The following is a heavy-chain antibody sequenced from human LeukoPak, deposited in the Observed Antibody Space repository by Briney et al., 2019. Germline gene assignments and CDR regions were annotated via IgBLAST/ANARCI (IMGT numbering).Heavy chain of an antibody. CDR2: ISWNSGSI. CDR1: GFTFSSYA. V-gene: IGHV3-9*01. J-gene: IGHJ4*02. CDR3: ARVAMSDSSGYCDY. Sequence: GGSLRLSCAASGFTFSSYAMHWVRQAPGKGLEWVSGISWNSGSIGYADSVKGRFTISRDNSKNTLYLQMNSLRDEDTAVYYCARVAMSDSSGYCDYWGQGTLVTVSS. D-gene: IGHD3-22*01.